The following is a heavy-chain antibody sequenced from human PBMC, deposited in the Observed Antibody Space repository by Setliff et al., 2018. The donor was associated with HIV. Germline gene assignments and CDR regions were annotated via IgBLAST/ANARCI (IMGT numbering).Heavy chain of an antibody. D-gene: IGHD3-10*01. V-gene: IGHV1-69*13. CDR1: GGTFSTYP. CDR2: IIPIFGTA. CDR3: ASDSPTARLEELEDHYYYFMDV. Sequence: GASVKVSCKASGGTFSTYPINWVRQAPGQGLEWMGGIIPIFGTANYAQNFGGRVTITADQSTSTSYLQLNSLRFEDTAIYYCASDSPTARLEELEDHYYYFMDVWGKGTTVTVSS. J-gene: IGHJ6*03.